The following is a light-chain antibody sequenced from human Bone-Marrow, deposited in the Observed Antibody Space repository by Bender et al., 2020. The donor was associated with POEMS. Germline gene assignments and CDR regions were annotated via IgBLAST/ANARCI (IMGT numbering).Light chain of an antibody. CDR3: CSNVGYNTL. J-gene: IGLJ2*01. Sequence: QSALTQPASVSGSPGQSITISCTGTSRDVGSSNLFSWYQQYPGRAPKLIIFEVTQRPSGVSDRFSGSKSGNTASLTISGLQAEDEAHYYCCSNVGYNTLFGGGTKLTVL. V-gene: IGLV2-23*02. CDR1: SRDVGSSNL. CDR2: EVT.